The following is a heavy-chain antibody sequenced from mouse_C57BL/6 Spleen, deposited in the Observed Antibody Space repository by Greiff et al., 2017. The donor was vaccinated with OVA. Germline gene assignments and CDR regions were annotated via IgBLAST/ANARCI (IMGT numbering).Heavy chain of an antibody. D-gene: IGHD1-1*01. CDR3: ARDTTTVAYWYFDG. J-gene: IGHJ1*03. CDR2: ISDGGSYT. V-gene: IGHV5-4*01. CDR1: GFTFSSYA. Sequence: EVMLVESGGGLVKPGGSLKLSCAASGFTFSSYAMSWVRQTPEKRLEWVATISDGGSYTYYPDNVKGRFTISRDNAKNNLYLQISHLTSEDTAMNDWARDTTTVAYWYFDGWGTGTTVTVSS.